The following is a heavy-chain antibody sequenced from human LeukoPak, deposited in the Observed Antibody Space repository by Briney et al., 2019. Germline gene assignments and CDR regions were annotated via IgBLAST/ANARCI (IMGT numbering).Heavy chain of an antibody. Sequence: SQTLSLTCSLSGDSLTSYYWNWIPGPPGKRLEWIGGVSSDGTTNHTPSLRRRVIISVDTANHHISLNPTSLTASRPAIYFCSGLDCSGVDACYNHWGRGTLVTVSS. CDR3: SGLDCSGVDACYNH. J-gene: IGHJ4*02. CDR2: VSSDGTT. D-gene: IGHD2-15*01. CDR1: GDSLTSYY. V-gene: IGHV4-59*04.